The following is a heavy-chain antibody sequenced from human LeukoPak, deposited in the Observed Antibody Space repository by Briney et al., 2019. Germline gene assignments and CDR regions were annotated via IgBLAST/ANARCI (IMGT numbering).Heavy chain of an antibody. CDR1: GYTFTGYY. Sequence: ASVKVSCKASGYTFTGYYMHWVRQAPGQGLEWMGRINPKSGGTNYAQKFQGRVTMTRDTSISTAYMELSRLRSDDMAVHYCAREREAITMIVGIWGQGTLVTVSS. J-gene: IGHJ4*02. CDR2: INPKSGGT. CDR3: AREREAITMIVGI. D-gene: IGHD3-22*01. V-gene: IGHV1-2*06.